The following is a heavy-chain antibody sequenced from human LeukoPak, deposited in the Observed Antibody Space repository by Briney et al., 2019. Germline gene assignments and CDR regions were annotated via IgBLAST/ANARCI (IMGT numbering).Heavy chain of an antibody. V-gene: IGHV4-34*01. CDR2: INHSGST. CDR3: ARGVEGDIVVVPAAIQACFDY. CDR1: GGSFSGYY. Sequence: SETLSLTCAVYGGSFSGYYWSWIRQPLGKGLEWIGEINHSGSTNYNPSLKSRVTISVDTSKNQFSLKLSSVTAADTAVYYCARGVEGDIVVVPAAIQACFDYWGQGTLVTVSS. J-gene: IGHJ4*02. D-gene: IGHD2-2*02.